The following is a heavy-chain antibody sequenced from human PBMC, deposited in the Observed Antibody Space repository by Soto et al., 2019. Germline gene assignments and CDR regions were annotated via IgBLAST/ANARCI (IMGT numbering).Heavy chain of an antibody. CDR1: GGSISSYY. Sequence: QVQLQESGPGLVKPSETLSLTCTVSGGSISSYYWSWIRQPPGKGLEWIGYIYYSGSTNYNPSLKSRVTPSVDPSKNRVSLKLSSVPAADTAVYYCARVMTTVVRAYNWFDPWGQGTLVTVSS. CDR2: IYYSGST. CDR3: ARVMTTVVRAYNWFDP. V-gene: IGHV4-59*01. D-gene: IGHD4-17*01. J-gene: IGHJ5*02.